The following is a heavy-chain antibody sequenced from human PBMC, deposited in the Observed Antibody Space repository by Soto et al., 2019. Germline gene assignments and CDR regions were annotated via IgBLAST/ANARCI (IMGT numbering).Heavy chain of an antibody. CDR3: AHSEWELLTFDY. V-gene: IGHV2-5*02. CDR2: IYWDDDK. Sequence: QITLKESGPTLVKPTQTLTLTCTFSGFSLSTSGVGVGWIRQPPGKALEWLALIYWDDDKRYSPSLKSRLTITTDTSKTQVVLTMTNMDPVDTATHYCAHSEWELLTFDYWGQGTLVTVSS. J-gene: IGHJ4*02. D-gene: IGHD1-26*01. CDR1: GFSLSTSGVG.